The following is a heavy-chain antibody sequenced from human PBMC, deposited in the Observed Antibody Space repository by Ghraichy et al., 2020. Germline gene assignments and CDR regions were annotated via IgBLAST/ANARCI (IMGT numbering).Heavy chain of an antibody. V-gene: IGHV1-46*01. CDR3: ARDLIVTRGQYYYYGMDV. CDR2: INPSDHSP. Sequence: ASVKVSCKAFGYTFTSYFIHWVRQAPGQGLEWMGIINPSDHSPSYAQKFQDRVNMATDTSTSTVYMELSSLRSEDTAIYYCARDLIVTRGQYYYYGMDVWGQGTTVTVSS. CDR1: GYTFTSYF. J-gene: IGHJ6*02. D-gene: IGHD4-11*01.